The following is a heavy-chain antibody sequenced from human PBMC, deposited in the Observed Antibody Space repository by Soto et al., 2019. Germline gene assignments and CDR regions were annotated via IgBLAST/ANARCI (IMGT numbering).Heavy chain of an antibody. Sequence: ASVKVSCKASGYTFTSYDINWVRQATGQGLEWMGWMNPNSGNTGYAQKFQGRVTMTRKTSISTAYMELSSLRSEDTAVYYCARGFIHSPRSEDCSSTSCFDYYYYYMDVWGKGTTVTVSS. CDR1: GYTFTSYD. D-gene: IGHD2-2*01. CDR2: MNPNSGNT. V-gene: IGHV1-8*01. J-gene: IGHJ6*03. CDR3: ARGFIHSPRSEDCSSTSCFDYYYYYMDV.